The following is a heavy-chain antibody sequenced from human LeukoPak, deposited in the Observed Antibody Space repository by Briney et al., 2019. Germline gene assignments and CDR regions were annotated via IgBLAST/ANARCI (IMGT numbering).Heavy chain of an antibody. CDR3: AREIREYYYGSGSPDY. Sequence: SETLSLTCTVSGGSISSSSYYWGWIRQPPGKGLEWIGSIYYSGSTYYNPSLKSRVTISVDTSKNQFSLKLSSVTAADTAVYYCAREIREYYYGSGSPDYWGQGTLVTVSS. CDR2: IYYSGST. D-gene: IGHD3-10*01. J-gene: IGHJ4*02. V-gene: IGHV4-39*07. CDR1: GGSISSSSYY.